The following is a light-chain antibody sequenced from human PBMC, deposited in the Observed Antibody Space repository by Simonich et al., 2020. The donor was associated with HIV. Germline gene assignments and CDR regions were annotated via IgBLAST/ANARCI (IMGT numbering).Light chain of an antibody. CDR3: SSYTSSSTWV. J-gene: IGLJ2*01. CDR1: SSDGGGYHY. V-gene: IGLV2-14*01. Sequence: QSALTQPASVSGSPGQSITISCTGTSSDGGGYHYVSWYQQHPGKAPQLMIYDVSKRPSGVSKRFSGSKSGNTASLTISGLQAEDEADYYCSSYTSSSTWVFGGGTKLTVL. CDR2: DVS.